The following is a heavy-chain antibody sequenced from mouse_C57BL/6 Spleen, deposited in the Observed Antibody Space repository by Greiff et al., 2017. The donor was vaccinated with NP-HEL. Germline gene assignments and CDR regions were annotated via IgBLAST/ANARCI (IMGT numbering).Heavy chain of an antibody. D-gene: IGHD1-1*01. V-gene: IGHV2-2*01. CDR1: GFSLTSYG. J-gene: IGHJ4*01. CDR2: IWSGGST. CDR3: ARGDYYGTYAMDY. Sequence: VQRVESGPGLVQPSQSLSITCTVSGFSLTSYGVHWVRQSPGKGLEWLGVIWSGGSTDYNAAFISRLSISKDNSKSQVFFKMNSLQADDTAIYYCARGDYYGTYAMDYWGQGTSVTVSS.